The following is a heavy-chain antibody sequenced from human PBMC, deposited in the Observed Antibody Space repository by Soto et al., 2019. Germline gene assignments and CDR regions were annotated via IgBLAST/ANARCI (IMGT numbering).Heavy chain of an antibody. Sequence: LRLSCAASGFTFSDYYMNWIRQAPGKGLEWVAYISSTGSTIYYADSMKGRFTISRDNAKNSLYLQMNSLRAEDTAVYYCARKTTVTATFDYWGQGALVTVSS. CDR1: GFTFSDYY. J-gene: IGHJ4*02. V-gene: IGHV3-11*01. CDR2: ISSTGSTI. CDR3: ARKTTVTATFDY. D-gene: IGHD4-17*01.